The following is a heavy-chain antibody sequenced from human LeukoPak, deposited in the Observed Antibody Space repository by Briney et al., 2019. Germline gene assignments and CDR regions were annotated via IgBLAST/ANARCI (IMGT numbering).Heavy chain of an antibody. CDR2: MYYSGST. Sequence: PSETLSLTCIVSGGSINSNIYSWGWIRQPPGKGLEWIGSMYYSGSTYYNPSLKSRVTISEDTSKNQFSLKLSSVTAADTAVYYCAAPLGYCSGGTCYFDYGGQGTLVTVPS. D-gene: IGHD2-15*01. V-gene: IGHV4-39*01. J-gene: IGHJ4*02. CDR3: AAPLGYCSGGTCYFDY. CDR1: GGSINSNIYS.